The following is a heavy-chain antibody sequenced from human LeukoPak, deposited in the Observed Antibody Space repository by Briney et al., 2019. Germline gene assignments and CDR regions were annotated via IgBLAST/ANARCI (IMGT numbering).Heavy chain of an antibody. Sequence: SETLSLTCGVSGGSISSNHWWTWVRQPPGKGLEWIGEIYQDGSTNYNPSLKSRVTMSLIKSKNQISLKLTSVTAADTAMYYCAAYYALDVWGQGTTVTVSS. CDR1: GGSISSNHW. V-gene: IGHV4-4*02. CDR2: IYQDGST. J-gene: IGHJ6*02. CDR3: AAYYALDV.